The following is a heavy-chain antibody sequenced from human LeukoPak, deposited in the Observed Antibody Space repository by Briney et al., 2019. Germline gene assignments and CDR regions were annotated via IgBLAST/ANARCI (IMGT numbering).Heavy chain of an antibody. V-gene: IGHV3-33*06. CDR3: AKGVATIKY. J-gene: IGHJ4*02. D-gene: IGHD5-12*01. CDR2: IWYDGSNK. Sequence: GRSLRLSCAASGFTFNSYGMHWVRQAPGKGLEWVAVIWYDGSNKYYADSVKGRFTISRDNSKNTLYLQMNSLRAEDTAVYYCAKGVATIKYWGQGTLVTVSS. CDR1: GFTFNSYG.